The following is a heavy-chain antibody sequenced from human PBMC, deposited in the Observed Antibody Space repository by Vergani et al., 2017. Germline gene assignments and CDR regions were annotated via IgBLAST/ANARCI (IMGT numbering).Heavy chain of an antibody. D-gene: IGHD3-22*01. J-gene: IGHJ2*01. V-gene: IGHV1-69*01. Sequence: QVQLVQSGAEVKKPGASVKVSCKASGYTFTSYYMHWVRQAPGQGLEWMGGILPLFGTPTYAQRFQGRVTITADESTSTAYMELSSLRSEDTAVYYCARDKRPYYDSSGYYYWYFDLWGRGTLVTVSS. CDR2: ILPLFGTP. CDR3: ARDKRPYYDSSGYYYWYFDL. CDR1: GYTFTSYY.